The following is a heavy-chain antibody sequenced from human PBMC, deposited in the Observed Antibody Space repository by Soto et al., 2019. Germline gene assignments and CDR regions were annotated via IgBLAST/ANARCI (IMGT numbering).Heavy chain of an antibody. Sequence: QVQLVESGGGVVQPGRSLRLSCAASGFTFSSYGMHWVRQAPGKGLEWVAVIWYDGSNKYYADSVKGRFTISRDNSKNTLYLQMNRLTAEYPAVYYCAKGGPYYYGRSGGWFDPWGQGTLVTVSS. CDR1: GFTFSSYG. V-gene: IGHV3-33*06. J-gene: IGHJ5*02. D-gene: IGHD3-22*01. CDR2: IWYDGSNK. CDR3: AKGGPYYYGRSGGWFDP.